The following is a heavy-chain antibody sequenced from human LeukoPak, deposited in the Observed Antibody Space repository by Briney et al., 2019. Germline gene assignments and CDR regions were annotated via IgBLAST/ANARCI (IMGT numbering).Heavy chain of an antibody. V-gene: IGHV3-23*01. Sequence: GGSLRLSCAASGFTLSNFAMGWVRQAPGKGLEWVSTISGSGGTTYYTGSVEGRFTISRDNSKNTFSLLMNSLTAEDTAVYYCAKASAVRGVIPTYYFDYWGQGIWSPSPQ. CDR1: GFTLSNFA. CDR3: AKASAVRGVIPTYYFDY. CDR2: ISGSGGTT. D-gene: IGHD3-10*01. J-gene: IGHJ4*02.